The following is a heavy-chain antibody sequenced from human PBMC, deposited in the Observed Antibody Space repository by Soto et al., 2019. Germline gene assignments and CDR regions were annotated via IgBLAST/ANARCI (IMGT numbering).Heavy chain of an antibody. V-gene: IGHV3-30*01. CDR3: ARDVRVGEPDYFDD. J-gene: IGHJ4*02. D-gene: IGHD1-26*01. CDR2: IGADGTHK. CDR1: GFIIPCCA. Sequence: QVRLVESGGGVVQPGRSLRLSCAASGFIIPCCAIHWIRQSPGKGLEWVAVIGADGTHKYYGDSVQGRFTISRDTSQNMVFLQMDSLTAEDTAIYYCARDVRVGEPDYFDDWGQGTLVSVSS.